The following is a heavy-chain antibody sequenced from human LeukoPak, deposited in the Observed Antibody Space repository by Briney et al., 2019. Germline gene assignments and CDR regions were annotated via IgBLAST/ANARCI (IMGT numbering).Heavy chain of an antibody. D-gene: IGHD5-24*01. V-gene: IGHV4-39*02. Sequence: SETLSLTCTVSGGSISSSSYYWGWIRQPPGKGLEWIGSIYYSGSTYYNPSLKSRVTISVDTSKNQFSLKLSSVTAADTAVYYCARDRRGGGMDVWGQGTTVTVSS. J-gene: IGHJ6*02. CDR3: ARDRRGGGMDV. CDR2: IYYSGST. CDR1: GGSISSSSYY.